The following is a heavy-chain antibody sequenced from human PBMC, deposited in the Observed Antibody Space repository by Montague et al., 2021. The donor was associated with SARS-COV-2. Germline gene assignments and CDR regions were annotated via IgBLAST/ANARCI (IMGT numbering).Heavy chain of an antibody. Sequence: SETLSLTCTVSGASISSSENSWGWIRQSPGKGLEWFGSIFYSGTTYFNPSLRSRIAISVDTSKNQFSLKVTSVTAADTAAYYCARQVTFGGVVVALDYWGQGHLVSVSS. V-gene: IGHV4-39*01. CDR1: GASISSSENS. D-gene: IGHD3-16*02. CDR3: ARQVTFGGVVVALDY. CDR2: IFYSGTT. J-gene: IGHJ4*02.